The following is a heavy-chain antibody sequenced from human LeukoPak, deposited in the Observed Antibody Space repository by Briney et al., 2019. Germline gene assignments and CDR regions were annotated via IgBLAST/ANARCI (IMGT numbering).Heavy chain of an antibody. CDR2: ISTYNGNT. CDR3: ARGDRGYSYGNFDY. Sequence: GASVKVSCKASGYTFTNFAISWVRQAPGQGLEWMGWISTYNGNTNYAQNLQGRVTMTTDTSTNTAYMELRSLRSDDTGVYYCARGDRGYSYGNFDYWGQGTLVTVSS. V-gene: IGHV1-18*01. J-gene: IGHJ4*02. CDR1: GYTFTNFA. D-gene: IGHD5-18*01.